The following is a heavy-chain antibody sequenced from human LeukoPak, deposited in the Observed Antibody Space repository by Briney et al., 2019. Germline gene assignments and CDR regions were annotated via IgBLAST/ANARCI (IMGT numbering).Heavy chain of an antibody. V-gene: IGHV3-30*04. CDR2: ISYDESNK. CDR1: GFTFSSYA. J-gene: IGHJ4*02. Sequence: GGSLRLSCAASGFTFSSYAMHWVRQAPGKGLEWVAVISYDESNKYYAGSVKGRFTISRDNSKNTLYLQMNSLRAEDTAVYYCARADCSSTSCYGPTDYWGQGTLVTVSS. CDR3: ARADCSSTSCYGPTDY. D-gene: IGHD2-2*01.